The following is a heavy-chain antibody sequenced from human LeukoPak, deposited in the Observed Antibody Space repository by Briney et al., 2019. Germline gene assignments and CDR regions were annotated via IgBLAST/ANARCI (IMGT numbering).Heavy chain of an antibody. V-gene: IGHV3-48*04. J-gene: IGHJ5*02. D-gene: IGHD3-9*01. CDR1: GFTFSGSA. Sequence: PGGSLRLSCAASGFTFSGSALHWVRQAPGKGLEWVSYISSSGSTIYYADSVKGRFTISRGNAKNSLYLQMNSLRAEDTAVYYCARTGLRYVDWSYNWFDPWGQGTLVTVSS. CDR3: ARTGLRYVDWSYNWFDP. CDR2: ISSSGSTI.